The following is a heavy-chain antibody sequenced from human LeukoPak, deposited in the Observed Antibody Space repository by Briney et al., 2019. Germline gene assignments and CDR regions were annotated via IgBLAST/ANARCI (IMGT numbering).Heavy chain of an antibody. J-gene: IGHJ3*02. Sequence: GGSLRLSCAASGLAFTTSAMNWVRQTPGKGLGWLSFISSSSNAIYYGDSVRGRFTISRDNAKNSLYLQMNSLRAEDTAIYFCARGRDHAFDIWGQGTRVTVSS. CDR2: ISSSSNAI. CDR3: ARGRDHAFDI. V-gene: IGHV3-48*01. CDR1: GLAFTTSA.